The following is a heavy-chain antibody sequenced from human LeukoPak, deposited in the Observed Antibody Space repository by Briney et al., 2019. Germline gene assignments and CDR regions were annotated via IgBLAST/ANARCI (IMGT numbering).Heavy chain of an antibody. V-gene: IGHV3-7*03. D-gene: IGHD2-15*01. J-gene: IGHJ4*02. CDR2: IKQDGSEK. CDR1: GFTFSSYW. Sequence: PGGSLRLSCAASGFTFSSYWMSWVRQAPGKGLEWVANIKQDGSEKYYVDSVKGRFTISRDNAKNSLYLQMNSLRAEDTAVYYCARELEYCSGGSCYPGFYWGQGTLVTVSS. CDR3: ARELEYCSGGSCYPGFY.